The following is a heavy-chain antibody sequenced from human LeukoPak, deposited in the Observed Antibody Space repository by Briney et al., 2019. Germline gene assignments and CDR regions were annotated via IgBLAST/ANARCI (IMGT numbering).Heavy chain of an antibody. Sequence: PGGSLRLSCAASGFTFGSYGMHWVRQALGKGLEWVAFIRYDGSNKYYVDSVKGRFTISRDNSKNTLYLQMNSLRAEDTAMYYCAKGYYDSSGYYYDYWGQGNLVTVSS. J-gene: IGHJ4*02. CDR1: GFTFGSYG. D-gene: IGHD3-22*01. CDR2: IRYDGSNK. CDR3: AKGYYDSSGYYYDY. V-gene: IGHV3-30*02.